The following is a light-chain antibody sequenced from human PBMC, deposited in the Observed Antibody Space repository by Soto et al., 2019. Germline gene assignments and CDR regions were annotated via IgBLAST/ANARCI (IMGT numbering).Light chain of an antibody. Sequence: QSALTQPASVSGSPGQSITISCTGTSSDVGNYNLVSWYQHHPGKAPKFMIYEGSKRPSGVSNRFSGSKSGNTASLTISGLQAEDEADYYCCSYAGSSTWVFGGGTKLTVL. CDR1: SSDVGNYNL. J-gene: IGLJ2*01. CDR2: EGS. CDR3: CSYAGSSTWV. V-gene: IGLV2-23*01.